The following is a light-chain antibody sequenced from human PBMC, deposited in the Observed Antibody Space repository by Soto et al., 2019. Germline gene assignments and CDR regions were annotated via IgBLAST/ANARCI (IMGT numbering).Light chain of an antibody. V-gene: IGLV2-8*01. Sequence: QSVLTQPPSASGSPGQSVTISCAGTYSDIGDYNYVSWYQQHPDKVPKLIIYEVTKRPSGVPDRFSGSKSGYTASLTVSDLLPADEAVYYCSSYSGTNSNVIFGGGTKLTVL. CDR2: EVT. CDR3: SSYSGTNSNVI. CDR1: YSDIGDYNY. J-gene: IGLJ2*01.